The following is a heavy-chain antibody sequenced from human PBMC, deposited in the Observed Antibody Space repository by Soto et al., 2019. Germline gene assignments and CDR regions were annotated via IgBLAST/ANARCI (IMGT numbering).Heavy chain of an antibody. D-gene: IGHD3-16*01. V-gene: IGHV1-18*01. J-gene: IGHJ4*02. CDR2: ISGSSGNV. CDR1: GYTFTKYG. CDR3: AREMAGLGGEYDY. Sequence: QVQLVQSGAEVKNPGASVKVSCKTSGYTFTKYGVGWVRQAPGQGLQWMGWISGSSGNVNYAEKVQGRITLTTDTSTSTAYIELRSLRSDETDVYYCAREMAGLGGEYDYWGQGPRVTVSS.